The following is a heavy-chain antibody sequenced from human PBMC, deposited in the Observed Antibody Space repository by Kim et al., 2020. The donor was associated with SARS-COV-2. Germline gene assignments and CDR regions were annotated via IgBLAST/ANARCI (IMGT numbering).Heavy chain of an antibody. V-gene: IGHV1-69*13. CDR1: GGTFSSYA. CDR3: AREGSLWFGELGVGYYFDY. CDR2: IIPIFGTA. J-gene: IGHJ4*02. Sequence: SVKVSCKASGGTFSSYAISWVRQAPGQGLEWMGGIIPIFGTANYAQKFQGRVTITADESTSTAYMELSSLRSEDTAVYYCAREGSLWFGELGVGYYFDYWGQGTLVTVSS. D-gene: IGHD3-10*01.